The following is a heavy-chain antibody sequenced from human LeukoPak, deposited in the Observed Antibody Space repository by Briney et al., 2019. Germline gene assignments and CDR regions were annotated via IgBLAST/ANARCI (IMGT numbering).Heavy chain of an antibody. Sequence: GASVKVSCKASGGTFSSYAISWVRQAPGQGLEWMGRIIPILGIANYAQKFQGRVTITADKSTSTAYMELSSLRSEDTAVYYCARTLLVVPAAIEGPNAFDIWGQGTMVTVSS. J-gene: IGHJ3*02. CDR3: ARTLLVVPAAIEGPNAFDI. V-gene: IGHV1-69*04. CDR2: IIPILGIA. D-gene: IGHD2-2*02. CDR1: GGTFSSYA.